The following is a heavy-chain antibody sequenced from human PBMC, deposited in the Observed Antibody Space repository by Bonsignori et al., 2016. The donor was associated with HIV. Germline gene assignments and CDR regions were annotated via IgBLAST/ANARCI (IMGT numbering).Heavy chain of an antibody. V-gene: IGHV3-23*01. CDR3: AKVAVAYTEEVYWFDP. CDR2: ISGSGGST. D-gene: IGHD6-19*01. J-gene: IGHJ5*02. CDR1: GFTFSSYA. Sequence: GGSLRLSCAASGFTFSSYAMSWVRQAPGKGLEWVSAISGSGGSTYYADSVKGRFTISRDNSKNTLYLQMNSLRAEDTAVYYCAKVAVAYTEEVYWFDPWGQGTLVTVSS.